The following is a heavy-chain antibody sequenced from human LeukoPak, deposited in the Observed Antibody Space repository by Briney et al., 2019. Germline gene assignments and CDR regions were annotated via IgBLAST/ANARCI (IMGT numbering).Heavy chain of an antibody. CDR3: ARGIGIGTVLMVHGNMDV. D-gene: IGHD2-8*01. V-gene: IGHV7-4-1*02. CDR1: GYSFTSYS. J-gene: IGHJ6*03. CDR2: INTDTGNP. Sequence: GASVKVSCKSSGYSFTSYSITWVRQAPGQGLEWVGWINTDTGNPTYAQGFTGRFVFSLDTSVSTTYLQISSLKPEDTAVYYCARGIGIGTVLMVHGNMDVWGKGTTVTVSS.